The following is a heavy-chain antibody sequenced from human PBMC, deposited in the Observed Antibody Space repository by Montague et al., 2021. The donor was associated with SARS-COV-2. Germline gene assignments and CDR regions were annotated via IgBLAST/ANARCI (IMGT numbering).Heavy chain of an antibody. CDR3: VSLWKYGSGSHYAPWVYYSYGVDV. D-gene: IGHD3-10*01. Sequence: SETLSLTCSVSGGSITSSSYYWGWIRQSPDKGLEWIGNIYYSGSTYYNPSLKSRVTISVDTSKYQFSLKLSSVTAADTAVYYCVSLWKYGSGSHYAPWVYYSYGVDVWGQGTTVTVSS. J-gene: IGHJ6*02. CDR2: IYYSGST. CDR1: GGSITSSSYY. V-gene: IGHV4-39*01.